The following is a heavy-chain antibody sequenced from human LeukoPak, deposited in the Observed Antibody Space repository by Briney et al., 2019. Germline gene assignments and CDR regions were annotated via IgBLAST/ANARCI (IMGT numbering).Heavy chain of an antibody. CDR2: IYHSGST. V-gene: IGHV4-30-2*01. CDR3: ARGQSMVRGVIITGFDAFDI. J-gene: IGHJ3*02. D-gene: IGHD3-10*01. CDR1: GGSISSGGYS. Sequence: SETLSLTCAVSGGSISSGGYSWSWIRQPPGKGLEWLGYIYHSGSTYYNPSLKSRVTISVDRSKNQFSLKLSSVTAADTAVYYCARGQSMVRGVIITGFDAFDIWGQGTMVTVSS.